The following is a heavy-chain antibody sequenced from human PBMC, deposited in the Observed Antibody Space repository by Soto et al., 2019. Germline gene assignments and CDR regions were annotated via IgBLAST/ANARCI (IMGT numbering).Heavy chain of an antibody. CDR3: ARDSYDILTSGYYGMDV. J-gene: IGHJ6*02. Sequence: QVQLVQSGAEVKKPGASVKVSCKASGYIFTSYGITWVRQAPGQGLEWMGWISAYNDNTNYAQKLQGRVTMTTDTSTSTAYMDLRSLRSDDTAVYYCARDSYDILTSGYYGMDVWGQGTTVTVSS. CDR1: GYIFTSYG. D-gene: IGHD3-9*01. CDR2: ISAYNDNT. V-gene: IGHV1-18*01.